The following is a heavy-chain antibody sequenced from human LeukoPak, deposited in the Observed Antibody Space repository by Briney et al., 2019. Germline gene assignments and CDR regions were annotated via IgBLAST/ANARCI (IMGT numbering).Heavy chain of an antibody. Sequence: PGGSLRLSCVASGFAFSRSWMSWVRQAPGKGLEWVGNIQPDGSEQYPVDSVKGRFTISRDNSRNSLFLRMSSLRVEDTAVYYCASQSFARFDPWGQGTLVTVSS. V-gene: IGHV3-7*01. D-gene: IGHD3-16*01. CDR1: GFAFSRSW. CDR3: ASQSFARFDP. CDR2: IQPDGSEQ. J-gene: IGHJ5*02.